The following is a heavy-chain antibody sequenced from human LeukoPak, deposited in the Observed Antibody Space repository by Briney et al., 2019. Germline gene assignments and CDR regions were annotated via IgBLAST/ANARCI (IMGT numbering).Heavy chain of an antibody. D-gene: IGHD2/OR15-2a*01. Sequence: SETLSLTCTVSGYSISSDYYWGWIRQPPGRGLECIGSLYHSGNSYCYPSLRSRVTISVDTSKNQLSLKLNSVAAADTAVYSCARGGINVMEVVTRTTLTYSFDYWGQGTLVTVSS. V-gene: IGHV4-38-2*02. CDR1: GYSISSDYY. CDR2: LYHSGNS. CDR3: ARGGINVMEVVTRTTLTYSFDY. J-gene: IGHJ4*02.